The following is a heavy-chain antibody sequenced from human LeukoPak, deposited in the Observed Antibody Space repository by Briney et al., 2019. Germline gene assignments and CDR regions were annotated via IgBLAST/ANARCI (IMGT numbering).Heavy chain of an antibody. CDR3: AKDRARGGTTDFDY. D-gene: IGHD1-7*01. J-gene: IGHJ4*02. CDR2: ISGSGDGT. CDR1: GFTFSSYA. Sequence: PGGSVRLSCAASGFTFSSYAMSWVRQAPGKGLVGGSAISGSGDGTYYADSVKGRFTISRDNSKNTLHLPMNSLRAEDTAVFYCAKDRARGGTTDFDYWGQGTLVTVSS. V-gene: IGHV3-23*01.